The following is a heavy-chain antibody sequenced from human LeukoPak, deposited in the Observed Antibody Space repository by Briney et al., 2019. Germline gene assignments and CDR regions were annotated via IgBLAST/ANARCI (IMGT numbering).Heavy chain of an antibody. Sequence: ASVKVSCKASGYTFTGYGISWVRQAPGQGLEWMGWISAYNGNTNYAQKLQGRVTMTTDTSTSTAYMELRSLRSDDTAVYYCARSSGGYYDSSGYSAYWGQGTLVTVSS. CDR2: ISAYNGNT. V-gene: IGHV1-18*01. CDR3: ARSSGGYYDSSGYSAY. D-gene: IGHD3-22*01. J-gene: IGHJ4*02. CDR1: GYTFTGYG.